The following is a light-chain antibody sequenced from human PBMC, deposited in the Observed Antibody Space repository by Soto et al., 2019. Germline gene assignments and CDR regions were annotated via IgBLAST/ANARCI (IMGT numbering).Light chain of an antibody. Sequence: DIVMTQTPDSLAVPLGERATIHCKCRQNNKNYLAWYQQKPGRPPKLIIDWASTRAPGVPGRFSGSGAGTDFTLTISRLQAEDVAVYYYQHYHTSWTFGQGTKVDIK. CDR2: WAS. CDR3: QHYHTSWT. CDR1: QNNKNY. V-gene: IGKV4-1*01. J-gene: IGKJ1*01.